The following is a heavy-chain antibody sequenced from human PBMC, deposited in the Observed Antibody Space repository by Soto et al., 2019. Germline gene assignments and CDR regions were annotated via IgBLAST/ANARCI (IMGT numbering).Heavy chain of an antibody. CDR3: ARDRPARYYYDSSGYYYGMDV. D-gene: IGHD3-22*01. J-gene: IGHJ6*02. V-gene: IGHV1-18*01. Sequence: GASVKVSCKASGYTFTSYGISWVRQAPGQGLEWMGWISAYNGNTNYAQKLQGRVTMTTDTSTSTAYMELRSLRSDDTAVYYCARDRPARYYYDSSGYYYGMDVWGQGTTVTVSS. CDR2: ISAYNGNT. CDR1: GYTFTSYG.